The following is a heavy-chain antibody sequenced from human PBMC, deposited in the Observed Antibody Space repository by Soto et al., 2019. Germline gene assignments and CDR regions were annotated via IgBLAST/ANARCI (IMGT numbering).Heavy chain of an antibody. V-gene: IGHV1-18*04. D-gene: IGHD1-20*01. J-gene: IGHJ6*02. CDR3: ARDPPITGSLRGTHLMDF. Sequence: ASVKVSCKASGYHFSSHGISWVRRAPGQGLEWMGWISAYNGNTHYVQKFQERVTMTTDTSTSTAYMELRSLRSDDTAVYYCARDPPITGSLRGTHLMDFWGPGTTVTV. CDR1: GYHFSSHG. CDR2: ISAYNGNT.